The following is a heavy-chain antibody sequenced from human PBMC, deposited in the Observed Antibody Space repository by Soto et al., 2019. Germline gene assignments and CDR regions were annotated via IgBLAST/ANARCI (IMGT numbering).Heavy chain of an antibody. CDR1: GFTFSSYW. CDR2: IKQDGSEK. D-gene: IGHD3-16*02. Sequence: EVQLVESGGGLVQPGGSLRLSCAASGFTFSSYWMSWVRQAPGKGLEWVANIKQDGSEKYYVDSVKGRFTISRDNAKNSLYLQMNSLRAEDTAVYYCARGVHNDYIWRSYRLALDYWGQGTLVTVSS. J-gene: IGHJ4*02. V-gene: IGHV3-7*01. CDR3: ARGVHNDYIWRSYRLALDY.